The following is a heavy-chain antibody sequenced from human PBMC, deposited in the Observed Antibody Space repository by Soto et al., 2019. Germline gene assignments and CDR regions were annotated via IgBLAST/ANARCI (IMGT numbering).Heavy chain of an antibody. CDR2: IYYIGGP. CDR3: AREPYQDYVDSYYYYALDA. D-gene: IGHD4-17*01. Sequence: QVHLQESGPGLVKPSETLSLTCSVSGDSVSNGDYSWSWIRQPPGKGLEWIGYIYYIGGPYYNPSLQTRVTISMDTSNNQVSLNLTSVTAADTAVYFCAREPYQDYVDSYYYYALDAWGPGLTVTVSS. J-gene: IGHJ6*02. CDR1: GDSVSNGDYS. V-gene: IGHV4-30-4*01.